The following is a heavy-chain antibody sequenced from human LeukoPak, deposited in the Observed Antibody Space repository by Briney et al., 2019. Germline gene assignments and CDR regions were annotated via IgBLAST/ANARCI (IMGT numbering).Heavy chain of an antibody. J-gene: IGHJ4*02. CDR2: IYYSGST. CDR1: GGSISGYC. D-gene: IGHD4-23*01. Sequence: NASETLSLTCTVSGGSISGYCWSWIRQPPGKGLEWIGYIYYSGSTNYNPSLKSRVTISVDTSKNQFSLKLSSVTAADTAVYYCATLTTVAAPSYFDYWGQGTLVTVSS. CDR3: ATLTTVAAPSYFDY. V-gene: IGHV4-59*08.